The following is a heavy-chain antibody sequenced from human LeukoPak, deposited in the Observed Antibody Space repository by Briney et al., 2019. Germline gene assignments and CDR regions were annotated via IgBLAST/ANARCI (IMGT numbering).Heavy chain of an antibody. D-gene: IGHD3-10*01. Sequence: ASVKVSCTASGYTFTIYGISWVRQAPGQGLEWVGRIDPNTGDTIYAQNFQGRVTVTSATSISTAYMELSRLTSDDTAVYFCARLGLHGSGTYYFFDYWGQGTLVTVSS. CDR2: IDPNTGDT. CDR3: ARLGLHGSGTYYFFDY. J-gene: IGHJ4*02. CDR1: GYTFTIYG. V-gene: IGHV1-2*06.